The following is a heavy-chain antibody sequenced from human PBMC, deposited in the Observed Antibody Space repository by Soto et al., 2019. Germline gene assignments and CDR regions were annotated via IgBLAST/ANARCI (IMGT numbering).Heavy chain of an antibody. D-gene: IGHD6-19*01. V-gene: IGHV3-23*01. CDR3: AKGVSSSAWSASDS. CDR1: GFTLSSYA. J-gene: IGHJ4*02. CDR2: ISDSDNAT. Sequence: EVQLLESGGGLVQPGGSLRLSCAASGFTLSSYAMTWVRQAPGKGLEWVSVISDSDNATYYADSVTGRLTISRDNSKNTLYLQLNSLRAEDTAVYYCAKGVSSSAWSASDSWGQGTLVTVSA.